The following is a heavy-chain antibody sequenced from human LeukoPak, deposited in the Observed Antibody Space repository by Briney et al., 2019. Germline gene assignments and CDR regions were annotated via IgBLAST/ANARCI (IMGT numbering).Heavy chain of an antibody. CDR3: AKDFFPAYYYDSSGPDLGDY. CDR1: GFIFSTYG. D-gene: IGHD3-22*01. V-gene: IGHV3-30*02. Sequence: PPGGSLRLSCAASGFIFSTYGMHWVRQAPGKGLEWVAFIRYDGSNKYYTDSVKGRFTISRDNSKNTLYLQMNSLRAEDTAVYYCAKDFFPAYYYDSSGPDLGDYWGQGTLVTVSS. J-gene: IGHJ4*02. CDR2: IRYDGSNK.